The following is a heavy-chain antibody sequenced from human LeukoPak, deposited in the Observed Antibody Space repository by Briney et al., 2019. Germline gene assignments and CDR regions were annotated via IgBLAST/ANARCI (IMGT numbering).Heavy chain of an antibody. CDR1: GGSFSGYY. Sequence: KPSETLSLTCAVYGGSFSGYYWSWIRQPPGKGLEWIGEINHSGSTNYNPSLKSRVTISVDTSKNQFSLKLNSATAADTAVYYCARGAVVVVPAAIQFYFDYWGQGTLVTDSS. J-gene: IGHJ4*02. CDR3: ARGAVVVVPAAIQFYFDY. D-gene: IGHD2-2*02. CDR2: INHSGST. V-gene: IGHV4-34*01.